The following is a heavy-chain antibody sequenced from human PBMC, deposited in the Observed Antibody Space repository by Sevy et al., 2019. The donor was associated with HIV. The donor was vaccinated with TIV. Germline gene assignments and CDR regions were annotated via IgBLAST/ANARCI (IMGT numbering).Heavy chain of an antibody. CDR2: IYCKKGAT. V-gene: IGHV1-2*02. D-gene: IGHD3-10*01. Sequence: ASVKVSCKASGYTFSDYYIHWVRLAPGQGLEWMGWIYCKKGATNYPQRFHGRVAMTRDTSISTVYMELSSLTSDDTAIYYCARDSDMVRFDYWGQGTLVTVSS. CDR3: ARDSDMVRFDY. CDR1: GYTFSDYY. J-gene: IGHJ4*02.